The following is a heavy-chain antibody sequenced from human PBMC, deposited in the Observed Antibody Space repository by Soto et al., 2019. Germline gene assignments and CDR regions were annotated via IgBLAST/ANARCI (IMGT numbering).Heavy chain of an antibody. CDR3: GGSGSYGSLYYYYGMDV. CDR1: GGSISSGDYY. Sequence: SETLSLTCTVSGGSISSGDYYWSWIRQPPGKGLEWIGYIYYSGSTYYNPSLKSRVTISVDTSKNQFSLKLSSVTAADTAVYYCGGSGSYGSLYYYYGMDVWGQGTTVTVSS. CDR2: IYYSGST. V-gene: IGHV4-30-4*01. J-gene: IGHJ6*02. D-gene: IGHD3-10*01.